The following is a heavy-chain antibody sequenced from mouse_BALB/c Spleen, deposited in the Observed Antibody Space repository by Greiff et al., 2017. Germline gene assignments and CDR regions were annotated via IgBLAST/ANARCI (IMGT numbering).Heavy chain of an antibody. CDR3: VRDTYYGYVDY. CDR1: GFSLTSYD. CDR2: IWTGGGT. Sequence: VKLMESGPGLVAPSQSLSITCTVSGFSLTSYDISWIRQPPGKGLEWLGVIWTGGGTNYNSAFMSRLSISKDNSKSQVFLKMNSLQTDDTAIYYCVRDTYYGYVDYWGQGTTLTVSS. J-gene: IGHJ2*01. V-gene: IGHV2-9-2*01. D-gene: IGHD1-1*01.